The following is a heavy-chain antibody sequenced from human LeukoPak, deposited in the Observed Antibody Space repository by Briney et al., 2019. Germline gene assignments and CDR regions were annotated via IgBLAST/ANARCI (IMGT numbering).Heavy chain of an antibody. V-gene: IGHV3-30-3*01. D-gene: IGHD5-24*01. CDR1: VFTFSSNA. CDR2: ITYDGSNK. Sequence: GGSLRLSCAASVFTFSSNAMHWVRQAPGKGLEWVAVITYDGSNKYYADSVKGRFTISRDNSKNTLYLQMNSLRAEDTAVYYCARGAGGWLRYYFDYWGQGTLVTVSS. CDR3: ARGAGGWLRYYFDY. J-gene: IGHJ4*02.